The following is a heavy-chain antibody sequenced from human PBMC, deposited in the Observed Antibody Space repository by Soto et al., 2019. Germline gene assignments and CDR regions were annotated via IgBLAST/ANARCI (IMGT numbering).Heavy chain of an antibody. CDR2: IENSDDIT. J-gene: IGHJ6*02. CDR1: GFTFSGFA. CDR3: ATRGSRYYYGMDV. Sequence: GGSLRLSCAASGFTFSGFAMDWVRQAPGKGLEWVSSIENSDDITKFADSVKGRFTLSRDISKNMVFLQMNSLRAGDTAIYYCATRGSRYYYGMDVWGQGTTVTVSS. V-gene: IGHV3-23*01.